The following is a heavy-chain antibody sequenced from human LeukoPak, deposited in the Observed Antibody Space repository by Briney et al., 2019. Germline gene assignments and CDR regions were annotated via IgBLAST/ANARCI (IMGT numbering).Heavy chain of an antibody. CDR3: AREKDYGDYIDF. CDR1: GFTFNEYA. D-gene: IGHD4-17*01. J-gene: IGHJ4*02. CDR2: VSSDGINK. V-gene: IGHV3-30-3*01. Sequence: GRSLSLSCAASGFTFNEYAIHWVRQAPGKGLEWVAVVSSDGINKYYADSVKGRFTISRDNSKSTLYLQMNSLRPEDTAVYYCAREKDYGDYIDFWGQGTLVTVSS.